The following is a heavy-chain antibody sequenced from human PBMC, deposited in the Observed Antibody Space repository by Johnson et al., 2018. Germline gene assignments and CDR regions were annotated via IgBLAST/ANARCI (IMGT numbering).Heavy chain of an antibody. CDR1: GYTFTSYD. Sequence: QVQLVQSGAEVKKPGASVKVSCKASGYTFTSYDINWVRQATGQGLEWMGWMNPNSGNTGYAQKFQGRVTMTRNTSISTAYMELSSRRSEDTAVYYWAGIPGPYCGGECSDDAFDIWGQGTMVTVSS. CDR2: MNPNSGNT. CDR3: AGIPGPYCGGECSDDAFDI. D-gene: IGHD2-21*01. J-gene: IGHJ3*02. V-gene: IGHV1-8*01.